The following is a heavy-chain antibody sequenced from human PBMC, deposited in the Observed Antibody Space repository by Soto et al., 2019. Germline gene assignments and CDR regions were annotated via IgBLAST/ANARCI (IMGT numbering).Heavy chain of an antibody. CDR3: ARERDSSSWFPAWFDP. V-gene: IGHV1-3*01. J-gene: IGHJ5*02. Sequence: ASVKVSCKASGYTFTSYAMHWVRQAPGRRLEWMGWINAGNGNTKYSQKFQGRVTITRDASASTAYMELSSLRSEDTAVYYCARERDSSSWFPAWFDPWGQGTLVTVSS. CDR1: GYTFTSYA. CDR2: INAGNGNT. D-gene: IGHD6-13*01.